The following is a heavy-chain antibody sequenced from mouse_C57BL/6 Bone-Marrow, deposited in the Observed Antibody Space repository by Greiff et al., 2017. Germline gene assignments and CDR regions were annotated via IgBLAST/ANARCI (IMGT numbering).Heavy chain of an antibody. CDR2: ISSGGSYT. CDR1: GFTFSSYG. V-gene: IGHV5-6*01. J-gene: IGHJ2*01. D-gene: IGHD1-1*01. Sequence: EVQLVESGGDLVKPGGSLKLSCAASGFTFSSYGMSWVRQTPDKRLEWVATISSGGSYTYYPDSVKGRFTISRDNAKNTLYLQMSSLKSEDTAMYYCARHDYGRSYFDYWGQGTTLTVSS. CDR3: ARHDYGRSYFDY.